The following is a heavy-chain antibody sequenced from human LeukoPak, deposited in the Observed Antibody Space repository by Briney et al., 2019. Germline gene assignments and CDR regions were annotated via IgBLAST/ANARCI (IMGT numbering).Heavy chain of an antibody. V-gene: IGHV3-33*01. J-gene: IGHJ3*02. CDR3: ARVAMWELLGAFDI. CDR1: GFTFIGYG. Sequence: PGGSLRLSWAASGFTFIGYGMHGVRQPPGKGLEGGAVIWYDGSNKYYADSVKGRFTISRDNSKNTPYLQMNSLRAEDTAVYYCARVAMWELLGAFDIWGQGTMVTVSS. CDR2: IWYDGSNK. D-gene: IGHD1-26*01.